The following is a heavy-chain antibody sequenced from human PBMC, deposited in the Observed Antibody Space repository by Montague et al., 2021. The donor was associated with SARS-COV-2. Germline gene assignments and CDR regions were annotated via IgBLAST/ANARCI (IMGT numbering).Heavy chain of an antibody. CDR3: ARAADGGKRYGYFDL. CDR1: VGSLSAYY. J-gene: IGHJ2*01. Sequence: SETLSLTCTVYVGSLSAYYWSWIRQSPGKGLEWIGYINHTGSTNYNPSLKSRVTISVDTSKNQFSLKLSSVTAADTAVYYCARAADGGKRYGYFDLWGRGTLVTVSS. CDR2: INHTGST. D-gene: IGHD4-23*01. V-gene: IGHV4-34*01.